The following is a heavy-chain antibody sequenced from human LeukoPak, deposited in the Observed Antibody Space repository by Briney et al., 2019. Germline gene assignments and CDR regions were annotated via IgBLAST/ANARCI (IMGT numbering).Heavy chain of an antibody. CDR1: GFTFSSYW. D-gene: IGHD4-17*01. CDR3: AKSMTTVTTSGRVGY. J-gene: IGHJ4*02. Sequence: PGGSLRLSCAASGFTFSSYWMHWVRQAPGRGLVWVSRINSDGSSTSYADSVKGRFTISRDNAKNTLYLQMNSLRAEDTAVYYCAKSMTTVTTSGRVGYWGQGTLVTVSS. V-gene: IGHV3-74*01. CDR2: INSDGSST.